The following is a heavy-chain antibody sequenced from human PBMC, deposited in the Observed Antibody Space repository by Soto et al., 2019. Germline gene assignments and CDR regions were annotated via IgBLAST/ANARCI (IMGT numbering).Heavy chain of an antibody. Sequence: QVQLQESGPGLVRPSETLSLTCTVSGGSIINYYWSWIRHPPGKGLEWVGYISYVGSTSYNPSLKSRVTISVDTSKNQFSLSLSSVTAADTALYYRARTRLVGVVGPQMGYYFDDWGQGTLVTVSS. J-gene: IGHJ4*02. V-gene: IGHV4-59*01. CDR2: ISYVGST. CDR3: ARTRLVGVVGPQMGYYFDD. D-gene: IGHD3-3*01. CDR1: GGSIINYY.